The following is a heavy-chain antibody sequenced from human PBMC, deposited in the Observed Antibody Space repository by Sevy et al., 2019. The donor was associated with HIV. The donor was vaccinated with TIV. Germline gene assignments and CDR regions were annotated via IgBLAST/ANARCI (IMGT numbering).Heavy chain of an antibody. V-gene: IGHV2-5*02. Sequence: SGPTLVNPTQTLTLTCTFSGFSLTTSGVGVGWIRQPPGKALEWLALIYWDDDKRYSPSLKSRLTITKDTSKNQVVLTMTNMDPVDTATYYCAHRPDNYDIVTGYFPNWFDPWGQGTLVTVSS. CDR2: IYWDDDK. D-gene: IGHD3-9*01. J-gene: IGHJ5*02. CDR1: GFSLTTSGVG. CDR3: AHRPDNYDIVTGYFPNWFDP.